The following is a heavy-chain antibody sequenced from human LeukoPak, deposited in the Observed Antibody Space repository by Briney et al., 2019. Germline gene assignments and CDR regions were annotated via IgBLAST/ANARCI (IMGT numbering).Heavy chain of an antibody. CDR3: ARVGYDILTDYYYYMDV. J-gene: IGHJ6*03. CDR1: GGSISSSSYY. CDR2: IYYSGST. D-gene: IGHD3-9*01. V-gene: IGHV4-39*07. Sequence: SETLSLTCTVSGGSISSSSYYWGWIRQPPGKGLEWIGSIYYSGSTYYNPSLKSRVTISVDTSKNQFSLKLSSVTAADTAVYYCARVGYDILTDYYYYMDVWGKGTTVTVSS.